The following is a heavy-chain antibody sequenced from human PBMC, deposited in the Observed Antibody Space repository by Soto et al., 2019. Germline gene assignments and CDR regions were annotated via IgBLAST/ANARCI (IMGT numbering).Heavy chain of an antibody. CDR1: GYTFINYH. D-gene: IGHD5-12*01. CDR3: AKSPRGEMATD. V-gene: IGHV1-18*01. Sequence: QVKLVQSGGEVKKPGASVTVSCKASGYTFINYHITWVRQAPGQGLEWMAWINTYNGMTDYAQRFQGRVTMTRDTSTSTAYMVLRNLGSDDTAVYFCAKSPRGEMATDWGQGTLVTVSS. CDR2: INTYNGMT. J-gene: IGHJ4*02.